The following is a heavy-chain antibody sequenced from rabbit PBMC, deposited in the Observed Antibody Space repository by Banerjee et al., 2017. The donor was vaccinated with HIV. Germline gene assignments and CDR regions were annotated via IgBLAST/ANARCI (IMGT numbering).Heavy chain of an antibody. V-gene: IGHV1S45*01. CDR2: IDAGSSGST. CDR3: ARSSSSGYYIPLKL. D-gene: IGHD1-1*01. J-gene: IGHJ4*01. CDR1: GFDFSSNE. Sequence: QEQLVETGGGLVQPGGSLTLSCKASGFDFSSNEMFWVRQAPGKGPEWIACIDAGSSGSTYYASWAKGRFTISKTSSTTVTLQMTSLTAADTATYFCARSSSSGYYIPLKLWGPGTLVTVS.